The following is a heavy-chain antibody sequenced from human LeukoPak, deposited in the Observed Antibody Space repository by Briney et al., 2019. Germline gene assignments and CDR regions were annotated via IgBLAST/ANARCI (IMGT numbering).Heavy chain of an antibody. Sequence: GGSLRLSCAASGFTFSNYWMHWVRQAPGRGLAWVSHISTDGSSTNYADSVKGQFTISRDNAKNSLYLQMNSLRAEDTALYYCAKDRRVYYYGSGSYTHWGQGTLVTVSS. CDR2: ISTDGSST. J-gene: IGHJ4*02. CDR3: AKDRRVYYYGSGSYTH. CDR1: GFTFSNYW. D-gene: IGHD3-10*01. V-gene: IGHV3-74*01.